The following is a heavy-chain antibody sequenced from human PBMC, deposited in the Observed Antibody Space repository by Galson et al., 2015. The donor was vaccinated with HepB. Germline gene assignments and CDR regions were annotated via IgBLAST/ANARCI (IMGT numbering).Heavy chain of an antibody. CDR1: GDSISNTDYY. Sequence: ETLSLTCTVSGDSISNTDYYWVWIRQPPGKGLEYIANIYYSGSTYYNPSLKSRVTMSVDTSKNQFSLKVDSVTAADTAVYYCARRRYLYYYFDSWGQGTLVTVSS. CDR3: ARRRYLYYYFDS. V-gene: IGHV4-39*01. D-gene: IGHD1-26*01. J-gene: IGHJ4*01. CDR2: IYYSGST.